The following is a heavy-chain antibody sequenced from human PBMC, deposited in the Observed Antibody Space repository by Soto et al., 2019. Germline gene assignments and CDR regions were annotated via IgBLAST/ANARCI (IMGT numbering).Heavy chain of an antibody. V-gene: IGHV4-4*07. J-gene: IGHJ5*02. CDR2: IFSSGST. CDR1: GGSITDYS. D-gene: IGHD2-21*02. Sequence: SETLSLTCTVSGGSITDYSWVWIRQPAGKGLEWIGRIFSSGSTNYNPSLKGRITMSLDTSKNQFSLKLNSATATDTAVYFCARDQGVVVTADNWFDPWGPGTVVTVSS. CDR3: ARDQGVVVTADNWFDP.